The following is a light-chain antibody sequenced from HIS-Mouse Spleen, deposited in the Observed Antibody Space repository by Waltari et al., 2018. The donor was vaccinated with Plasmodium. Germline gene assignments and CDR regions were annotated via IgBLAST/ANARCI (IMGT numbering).Light chain of an antibody. CDR2: GAS. J-gene: IGKJ4*01. CDR1: QSVSSSY. Sequence: PGERVTLSCRASQSVSSSYLTWYQQKPGQAPRLLIYGASTRATSIPARFSGSGSGTDFTLTISSLQPEDCAVYYCQQDYNLPLTFGGGTKVEIK. CDR3: QQDYNLPLT. V-gene: IGKV3D-7*01.